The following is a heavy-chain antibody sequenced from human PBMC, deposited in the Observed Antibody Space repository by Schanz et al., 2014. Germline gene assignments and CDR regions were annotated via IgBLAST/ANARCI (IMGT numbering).Heavy chain of an antibody. Sequence: EVQLVESGGGLVQPGGSLRLSCAASGFTFSSYWMSWVRQAPGKGLEWVANIKQDGSEKYYVDSVKGRFTISRDNAKNSLYLQMNSLRHDDTAFYYCARAPGANASPYYFDYWGQGSLVTVSS. D-gene: IGHD2-8*01. V-gene: IGHV3-7*03. CDR1: GFTFSSYW. CDR2: IKQDGSEK. J-gene: IGHJ4*02. CDR3: ARAPGANASPYYFDY.